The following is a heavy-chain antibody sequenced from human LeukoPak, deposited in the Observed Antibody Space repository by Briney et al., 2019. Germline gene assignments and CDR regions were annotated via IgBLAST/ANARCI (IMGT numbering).Heavy chain of an antibody. D-gene: IGHD1-1*01. CDR3: AKGNWNYYYYGMDV. CDR1: GFTFSSYA. Sequence: QPGGSLRLSCAASGFTFSSYAMSWVRQAPGKGLEWVSAISGSGGSTYYADSVKGRFTISRDNSKNTLYLQMNSLRAEDTAVYYCAKGNWNYYYYGMDVWGQGTTVTVSS. V-gene: IGHV3-23*01. CDR2: ISGSGGST. J-gene: IGHJ6*02.